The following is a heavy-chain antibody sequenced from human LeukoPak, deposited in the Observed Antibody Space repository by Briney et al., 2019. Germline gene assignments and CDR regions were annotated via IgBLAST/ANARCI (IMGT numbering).Heavy chain of an antibody. V-gene: IGHV1-2*02. CDR3: VRENWYYDH. J-gene: IGHJ4*02. Sequence: ASVKVSCRTSGNPFTAYHMHWVRQAPGQGLEFVGWIYPPTGGTVLAGKFQGRVTMTRDTSIAAAYMELSGLTFDDTAVYYCVRENWYYDHWGQGTLVTVSS. D-gene: IGHD3-16*01. CDR1: GNPFTAYH. CDR2: IYPPTGGT.